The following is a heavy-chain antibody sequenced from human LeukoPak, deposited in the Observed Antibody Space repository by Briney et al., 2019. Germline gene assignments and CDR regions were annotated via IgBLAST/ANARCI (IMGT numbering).Heavy chain of an antibody. Sequence: GTSLRLSCAASGFTFSVYGMHWVRQGPGKGLEWGALISHDGGNKNYTDSVKGRFTISRDNSKNTVYLQMNSLRPEDTAVYYCAKPRGGYYFDYWGQGTLVTVSS. CDR3: AKPRGGYYFDY. J-gene: IGHJ4*02. V-gene: IGHV3-30*18. D-gene: IGHD3-3*01. CDR1: GFTFSVYG. CDR2: ISHDGGNK.